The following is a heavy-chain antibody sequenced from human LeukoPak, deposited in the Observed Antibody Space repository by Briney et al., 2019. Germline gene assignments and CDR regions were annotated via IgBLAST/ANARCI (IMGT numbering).Heavy chain of an antibody. Sequence: ASVTVSCKASGYTFTGYYMHWVRQAPGQGLEWMGWINPNSGGTNYAQKFQGWVTMTRDTSISTAYMELSRLRSDDTAVYYCARESVGATTGFDYWGQGTLVTVSS. CDR3: ARESVGATTGFDY. CDR1: GYTFTGYY. V-gene: IGHV1-2*04. J-gene: IGHJ4*02. D-gene: IGHD1-26*01. CDR2: INPNSGGT.